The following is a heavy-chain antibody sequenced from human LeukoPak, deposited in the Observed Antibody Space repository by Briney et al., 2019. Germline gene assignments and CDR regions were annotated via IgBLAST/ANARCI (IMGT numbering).Heavy chain of an antibody. D-gene: IGHD3-22*01. CDR3: TPDNYYDSSGYSGHDY. V-gene: IGHV3-15*01. CDR1: GFTFSNAW. CDR2: IKSKTDGGTT. Sequence: PGGSLRLSCAASGFTFSNAWMSWVRQAPGKGLEWVGRIKSKTDGGTTDYAAPVKGRFTISRDDSINTLYLQMNSLKTEDTAVYYCTPDNYYDSSGYSGHDYWGQGTLVTVSS. J-gene: IGHJ4*02.